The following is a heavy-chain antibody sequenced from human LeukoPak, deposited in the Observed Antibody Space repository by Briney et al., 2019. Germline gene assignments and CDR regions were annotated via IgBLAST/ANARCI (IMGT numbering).Heavy chain of an antibody. V-gene: IGHV4-31*03. D-gene: IGHD6-19*01. J-gene: IGHJ4*02. CDR1: GGSISSGGYY. CDR2: IYYSGST. Sequence: PSQTLSLTCTVSGGSISSGGYYCTWIRQHPGKGLEWIGYIYYSGSTYYNPSLKSRVTISVDTSKNQFSLRLSSVTAADTAVYYCARAGWFSTTWHFDYWGQGILVTVSS. CDR3: ARAGWFSTTWHFDY.